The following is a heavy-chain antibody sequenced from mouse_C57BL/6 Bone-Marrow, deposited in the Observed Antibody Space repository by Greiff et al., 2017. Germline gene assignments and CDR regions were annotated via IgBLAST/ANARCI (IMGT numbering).Heavy chain of an antibody. CDR2: IHPISGST. Sequence: QVQLQQPGAELVKPGASVKLSCKASGYTFTSYWMHWVKQRPGQGLEWIGMIHPISGSTNSNEKFKSKATLTVDKSSSTAYMQLSSLTSEDSAVYYCARRERYYAMDYWGQGTSVTVSS. CDR3: ARRERYYAMDY. V-gene: IGHV1-64*01. CDR1: GYTFTSYW. J-gene: IGHJ4*01.